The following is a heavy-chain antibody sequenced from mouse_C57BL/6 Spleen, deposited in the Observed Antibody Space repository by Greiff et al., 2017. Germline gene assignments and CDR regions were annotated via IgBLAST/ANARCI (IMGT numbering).Heavy chain of an antibody. V-gene: IGHV5-17*01. Sequence: DVQLQESGGGLVKPGGSLKLSCAASGFTFSDYGMHWVRQAPEKGLEWVAYISSGSSTIYYADTVKGRFTISRDNAKNTLFLQMTSLRSEDTAMYYCARNYGSRKNWYFDVWGTGTTVTVSS. J-gene: IGHJ1*03. CDR1: GFTFSDYG. CDR3: ARNYGSRKNWYFDV. D-gene: IGHD1-1*01. CDR2: ISSGSSTI.